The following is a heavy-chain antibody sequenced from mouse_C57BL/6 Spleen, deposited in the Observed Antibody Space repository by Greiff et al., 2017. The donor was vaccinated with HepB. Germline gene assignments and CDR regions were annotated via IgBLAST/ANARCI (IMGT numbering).Heavy chain of an antibody. Sequence: DVQLQESGPGLVKPSQSLSLTCSVTGYSITSGYYWNWLRQFPENNLEWMGYISYDGSNNYNPALKNRISITRDTSKNHFFLKLNSVTTEDTATYYCARQADYSNRYAMDYWGQGTSVTVSS. J-gene: IGHJ4*01. V-gene: IGHV3-6*01. D-gene: IGHD2-5*01. CDR3: ARQADYSNRYAMDY. CDR2: ISYDGSN. CDR1: GYSITSGYY.